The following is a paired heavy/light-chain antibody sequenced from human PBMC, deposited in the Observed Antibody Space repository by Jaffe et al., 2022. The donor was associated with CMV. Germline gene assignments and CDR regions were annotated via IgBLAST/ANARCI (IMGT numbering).Light chain of an antibody. CDR2: AAS. CDR1: QSISSY. J-gene: IGKJ2*01. CDR3: QQSYSTPRDT. Sequence: DIQMTQSPSSLSASVGDRVTITCRASQSISSYLNWYQQKPGKAPKLLIYAASSLQSGVPSRFSGSGSGTDFTLTITSLQPEDFATYYCQQSYSTPRDTFGQGTKLEIK. V-gene: IGKV1-39*01.
Heavy chain of an antibody. V-gene: IGHV3-23*04. D-gene: IGHD4-17*01. J-gene: IGHJ6*03. CDR2: ISPSGDNT. CDR1: GFTFSSYA. Sequence: EVQLVESGGDLVQPGGSLRLSCAASGFTFSSYAMTWVRQAPGKGLEWVSAISPSGDNTYSADSVKGRFTISRDNSKNTLYLQMISLRAEDTAVYFCASRKGDYRGAYYYYMDVWGKGTTVTVSS. CDR3: ASRKGDYRGAYYYYMDV.